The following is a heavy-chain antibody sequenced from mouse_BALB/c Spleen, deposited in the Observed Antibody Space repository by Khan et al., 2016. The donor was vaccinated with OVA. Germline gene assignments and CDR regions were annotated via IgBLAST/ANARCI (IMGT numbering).Heavy chain of an antibody. CDR1: GYPFIDYS. Sequence: QIQLVQSGPELRKPGETVKISCKTSGYPFIDYSMHWIKQAPGEGLKWMDWINTDNGEATYTDDLKGRLAFSLETSVSTAYLHINNLKNDDTATYFCSYYNYEACFTYWGQGTLVTVSA. D-gene: IGHD2-12*01. J-gene: IGHJ3*01. V-gene: IGHV9-2-1*01. CDR2: INTDNGEA. CDR3: SYYNYEACFTY.